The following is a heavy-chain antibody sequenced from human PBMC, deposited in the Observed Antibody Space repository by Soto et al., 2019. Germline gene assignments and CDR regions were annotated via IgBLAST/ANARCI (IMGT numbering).Heavy chain of an antibody. CDR3: ARDDSGEGSALDV. CDR1: GFTFSAYG. V-gene: IGHV3-33*01. D-gene: IGHD1-1*01. J-gene: IGHJ3*01. CDR2: IWSHGNHK. Sequence: QAQLVESGGGVVQPGGSLRLSCAPSGFTFSAYGMHWVRQAPGKGLEWVAVIWSHGNHKAEADSVKGRFTISRDNSKNTLFLQMNGLTAEDTAVYFCARDDSGEGSALDVWGQGTMVTVSP.